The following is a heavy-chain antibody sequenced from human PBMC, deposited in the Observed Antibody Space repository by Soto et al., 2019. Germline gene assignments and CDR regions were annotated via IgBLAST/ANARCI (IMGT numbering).Heavy chain of an antibody. J-gene: IGHJ5*02. D-gene: IGHD3-10*01. CDR3: ARPLHGSGDP. V-gene: IGHV3-73*01. CDR2: IRNQANSYGA. Sequence: GSLRLSCAASGFSFSGSSIYWVRQASGQGLEWVGRIRNQANSYGAGYAASVKGRFTIYRDDAKNTAYLQMNSPKTDDTVVYYWARPLHGSGDPRGQRTLVTVSS. CDR1: GFSFSGSS.